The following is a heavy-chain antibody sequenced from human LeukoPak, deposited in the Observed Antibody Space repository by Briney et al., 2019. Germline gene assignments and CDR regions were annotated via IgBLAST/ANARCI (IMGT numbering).Heavy chain of an antibody. CDR3: AKGIYSSGWSYFDY. J-gene: IGHJ4*01. V-gene: IGHV3-23*01. D-gene: IGHD6-19*01. Sequence: GGSLRLSCAASGFTFSSYAMSWARQAPGKGLEWVPAIYGSGDTTYYADSVKGRFTVSRDNSKNTLYLQMNSLRAEDTAVYYCAKGIYSSGWSYFDYWGHGTLVTVSS. CDR1: GFTFSSYA. CDR2: IYGSGDTT.